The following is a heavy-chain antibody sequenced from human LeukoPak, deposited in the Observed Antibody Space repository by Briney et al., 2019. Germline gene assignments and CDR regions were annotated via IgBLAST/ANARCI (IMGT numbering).Heavy chain of an antibody. CDR2: IKQDGKDT. CDR1: GFSLSNHW. Sequence: GSPRLSCVASGFSLSNHWMTWVRQAPGKGLEWVANIKQDGKDTVYVDSVKGRFTISRDNAKNSLYLQMNSLRAEDTAVYYCARDNWGFDYWGQGTLVTVSS. J-gene: IGHJ4*02. V-gene: IGHV3-7*01. CDR3: ARDNWGFDY. D-gene: IGHD7-27*01.